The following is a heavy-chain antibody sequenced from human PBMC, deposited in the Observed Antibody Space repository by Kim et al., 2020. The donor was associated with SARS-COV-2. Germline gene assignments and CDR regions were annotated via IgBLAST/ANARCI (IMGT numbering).Heavy chain of an antibody. CDR2: IDGSDGTT. Sequence: GGSLRLSCTTSGFTFPGYAMSWVRQAPGKGLEWVSSIDGSDGTTYYVDSVKGRFTISRDNSKNTLYLQMTTLRADDTAVYYCMKGGWRSIWDHWGQGTRVTVSS. D-gene: IGHD2-21*01. CDR1: GFTFPGYA. J-gene: IGHJ4*02. V-gene: IGHV3-23*01. CDR3: MKGGWRSIWDH.